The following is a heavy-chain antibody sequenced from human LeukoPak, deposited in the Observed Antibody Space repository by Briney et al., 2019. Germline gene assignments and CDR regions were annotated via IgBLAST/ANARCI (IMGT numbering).Heavy chain of an antibody. CDR3: ARERDSYCFDP. CDR2: ISAYNGNT. Sequence: ASVKVSCKASGYTFTSYGISWVRQAPGQGREWMGRISAYNGNTNYAQKLQGRVTMTTDTSTSTAYMELRSLRSDDSAVYYCARERDSYCFDPWGQGTLVTVSS. J-gene: IGHJ5*02. D-gene: IGHD2-15*01. V-gene: IGHV1-18*01. CDR1: GYTFTSYG.